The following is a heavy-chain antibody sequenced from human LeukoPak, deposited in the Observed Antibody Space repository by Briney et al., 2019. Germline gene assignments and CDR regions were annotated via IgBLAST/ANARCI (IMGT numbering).Heavy chain of an antibody. D-gene: IGHD6-25*01. CDR3: AKDAAKYSSVAYYFDY. CDR2: IWYDGSNK. V-gene: IGHV3-33*06. CDR1: GFTFSSYG. Sequence: GRSLRLSCAASGFTFSSYGMHWVRQAPGKGLEWVVVIWYDGSNKYYADSVKGRFTISRDNSKNTLYLQMNSLRAEDTAVYYCAKDAAKYSSVAYYFDYWGQGTLVTVSS. J-gene: IGHJ4*02.